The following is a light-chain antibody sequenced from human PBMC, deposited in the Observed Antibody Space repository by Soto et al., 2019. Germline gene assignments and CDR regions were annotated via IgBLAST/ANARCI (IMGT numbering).Light chain of an antibody. CDR2: HAS. Sequence: EIVMTQSPDTLSVSPGDTATLSCRASESVSHYLAWYQQKPGQPPRLLIYHASIRATGIPARFSGSGSGTEFTLTTSSLLSEDFAVYYCQQYDNRPPWTFGQGTRVEIK. V-gene: IGKV3-15*01. J-gene: IGKJ1*01. CDR1: ESVSHY. CDR3: QQYDNRPPWT.